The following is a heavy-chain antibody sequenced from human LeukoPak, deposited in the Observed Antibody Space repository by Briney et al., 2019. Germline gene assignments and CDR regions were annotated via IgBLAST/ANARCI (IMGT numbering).Heavy chain of an antibody. CDR1: GYSFTSYW. CDR3: ARNCGGDCYSPLTLDY. CDR2: IYPGDSDT. J-gene: IGHJ4*02. V-gene: IGHV5-51*01. D-gene: IGHD2-21*02. Sequence: GESLKISCKGSGYSFTSYWIGWVRQMPGKGLEWMGIIYPGDSDTRYSPSFQGQVTISAGKSISTAYLQWSSLKASDTAMYYCARNCGGDCYSPLTLDYWGQGTLVTVSS.